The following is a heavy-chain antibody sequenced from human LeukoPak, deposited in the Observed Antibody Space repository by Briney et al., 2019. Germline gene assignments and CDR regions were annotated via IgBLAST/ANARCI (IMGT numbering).Heavy chain of an antibody. CDR1: GLTFSSFA. Sequence: GGSLRLSCSASGLTFSSFAMFWVRQAPGKGLEYVSGISSDGGRTNYADSVKARFTISRDNSKVTLYLQMTSLRPEDTAIYYCVKDPSGNYFYFDYWGQGTLVTVSS. CDR2: ISSDGGRT. CDR3: VKDPSGNYFYFDY. V-gene: IGHV3-64D*09. J-gene: IGHJ4*02. D-gene: IGHD1-26*01.